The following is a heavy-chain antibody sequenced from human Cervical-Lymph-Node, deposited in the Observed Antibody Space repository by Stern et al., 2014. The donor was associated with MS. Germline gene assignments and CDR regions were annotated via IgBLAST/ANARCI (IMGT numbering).Heavy chain of an antibody. CDR2: IDPSDSYT. V-gene: IGHV5-10-1*01. CDR3: ARQSVRVGRYSPLDH. J-gene: IGHJ4*02. CDR1: GYSFANYW. Sequence: VQLVESGAEVKKSGESLRISCKGSGYSFANYWINWVRQMPGKGLEWMGNIDPSDSYTNYNPSFRGHVAISVDNSINTAFLQLINLEASDTAMYFCARQSVRVGRYSPLDHWGQGALVTVSS. D-gene: IGHD1-26*01.